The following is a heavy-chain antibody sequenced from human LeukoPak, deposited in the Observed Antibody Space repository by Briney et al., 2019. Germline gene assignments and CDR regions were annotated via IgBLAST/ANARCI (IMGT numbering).Heavy chain of an antibody. CDR3: AREYSSSRNRAFDI. V-gene: IGHV1-2*02. J-gene: IGHJ3*02. D-gene: IGHD6-6*01. Sequence: GASVKVSCKASGYAFTGYYMHWVRQAPGQGLEWMGWINPNSGGTNYAQKFQGRVTMTRDTSISTAYMELSSLRSEDTAVYYCAREYSSSRNRAFDIWGQGTMVTVSS. CDR2: INPNSGGT. CDR1: GYAFTGYY.